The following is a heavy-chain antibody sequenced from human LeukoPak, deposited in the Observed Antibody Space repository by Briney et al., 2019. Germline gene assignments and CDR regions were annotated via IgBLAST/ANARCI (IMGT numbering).Heavy chain of an antibody. V-gene: IGHV3-11*05. CDR3: AREYGSGSCFDF. D-gene: IGHD3-10*01. CDR1: GFTFSDYY. CDR2: ISGGSRYT. J-gene: IGHJ4*02. Sequence: GGSLRVSCAASGFTFSDYYMSWIRQAPGKGLERVSYISGGSRYTNYADSVKGRFTISRDNAKNSLYLQMNSLRAEDTAVYYCAREYGSGSCFDFWGQGTLVTVSS.